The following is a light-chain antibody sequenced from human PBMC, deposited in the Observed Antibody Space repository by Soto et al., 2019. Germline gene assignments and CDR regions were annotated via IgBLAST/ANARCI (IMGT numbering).Light chain of an antibody. CDR3: QQYYSTPLT. V-gene: IGKV4-1*01. CDR1: QSLLFSSNNLNY. CDR2: WAS. J-gene: IGKJ4*01. Sequence: DIVMTQSPDSLVVPLGERATIHCKATQSLLFSSNNLNYLSWYQQKPGQPPRLLIYWASTRDFGVPDRFSGSGSGTDFTLTISSLQAEDVAVYSCQQYYSTPLTFGGGTRLEIK.